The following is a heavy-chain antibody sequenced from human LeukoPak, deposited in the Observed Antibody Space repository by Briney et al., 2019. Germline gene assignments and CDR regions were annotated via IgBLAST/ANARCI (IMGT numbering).Heavy chain of an antibody. J-gene: IGHJ4*02. CDR1: GYTFTSYG. Sequence: ASVKVSCKASGYTFTSYGISWVRQAPGQGLEWMGWISAYNGNTNYAQKLQGRVTMTTDTSTSTAYMELRSLRSDDTAVYYCARYYGSSGYTTIFDYWGQGTLVTVSS. D-gene: IGHD3-22*01. CDR2: ISAYNGNT. CDR3: ARYYGSSGYTTIFDY. V-gene: IGHV1-18*01.